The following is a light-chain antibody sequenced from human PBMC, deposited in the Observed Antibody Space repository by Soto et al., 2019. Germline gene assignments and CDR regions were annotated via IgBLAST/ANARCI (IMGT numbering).Light chain of an antibody. Sequence: ETVLTQSPGTLSLSPGERATLSCRASQSVSSNTLAWYQQKPGQAPRFLMYGASTRATGIPDRFSGSGSGTDFTLTVSRLEPDDFAVYYCQQYGTSPSWTFGQGTKVDIK. J-gene: IGKJ1*01. CDR1: QSVSSNT. CDR2: GAS. CDR3: QQYGTSPSWT. V-gene: IGKV3-20*01.